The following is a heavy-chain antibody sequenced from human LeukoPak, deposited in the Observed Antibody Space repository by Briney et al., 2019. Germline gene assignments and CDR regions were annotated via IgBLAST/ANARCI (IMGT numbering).Heavy chain of an antibody. Sequence: SETLSLTCTVSGGSISSSSYYWGWIRQPPGKGLGWIGSIYYSGSTYYNPSLKSRVTISVDTSKNQFSLKLTSVTAADTAVYYCARHADSGFGELAFDYWGQGTLVTVSS. J-gene: IGHJ4*02. CDR2: IYYSGST. V-gene: IGHV4-39*01. CDR3: ARHADSGFGELAFDY. CDR1: GGSISSSSYY. D-gene: IGHD3-10*01.